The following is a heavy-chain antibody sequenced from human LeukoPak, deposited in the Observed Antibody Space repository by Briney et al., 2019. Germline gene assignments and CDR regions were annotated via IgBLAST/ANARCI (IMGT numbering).Heavy chain of an antibody. CDR2: ISAYNGNT. CDR3: ARVGIWFGELFLDY. D-gene: IGHD3-10*01. V-gene: IGHV1-18*01. Sequence: ASVKVSCKASGYTFTSYGISWVRQAPGQGLEWMGWISAYNGNTNYAQKLQGRVTMTTDTSTSTAYVELRSLRSDDTAVYYCARVGIWFGELFLDYWGQGTLVTVSS. CDR1: GYTFTSYG. J-gene: IGHJ4*02.